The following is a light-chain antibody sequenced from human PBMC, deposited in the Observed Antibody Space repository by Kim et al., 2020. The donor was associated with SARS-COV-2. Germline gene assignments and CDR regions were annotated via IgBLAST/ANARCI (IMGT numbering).Light chain of an antibody. CDR1: QSVSSN. J-gene: IGKJ3*01. V-gene: IGKV3-15*01. CDR3: QQYNNWPFT. CDR2: GAS. Sequence: GSTGESAALSCRASQSVSSNLAWYQQKPGQAPRLLIYGASTRATGIPARFSGSGSGTEFTLTISSLQSEDFAVYYCQQYNNWPFTFGPGTKVDIK.